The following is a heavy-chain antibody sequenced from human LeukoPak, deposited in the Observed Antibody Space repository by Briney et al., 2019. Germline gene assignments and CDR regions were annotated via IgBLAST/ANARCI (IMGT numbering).Heavy chain of an antibody. CDR2: VSSSNAYI. V-gene: IGHV3-21*01. CDR1: GFTFSSYG. CDR3: ARAGGSETYGGEFDY. D-gene: IGHD3-10*01. J-gene: IGHJ4*02. Sequence: GGSLRLSCAASGFTFSSYGMNWVRQAPGKGLELVSSVSSSNAYIYYADSVKGRFTISRDNAKNSLYLQMNSLRAEDTAVYYCARAGGSETYGGEFDYWGQGTLVTVSS.